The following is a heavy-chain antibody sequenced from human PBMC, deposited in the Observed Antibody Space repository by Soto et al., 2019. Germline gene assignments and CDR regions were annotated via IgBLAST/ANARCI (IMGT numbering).Heavy chain of an antibody. CDR2: ISSSSSYI. J-gene: IGHJ6*02. CDR1: GFTFSSYS. Sequence: PGGSLRLSCAASGFTFSSYSMNWVRQAPGKGLEWVSSISSSSSYIYYADSVKGRFTISRDNAKNSLYLQMNSLRAEDTAVYYCARDHKDHTGDYYYYYGMDVWGQGTTVTVS. CDR3: ARDHKDHTGDYYYYYGMDV. D-gene: IGHD1-26*01. V-gene: IGHV3-21*01.